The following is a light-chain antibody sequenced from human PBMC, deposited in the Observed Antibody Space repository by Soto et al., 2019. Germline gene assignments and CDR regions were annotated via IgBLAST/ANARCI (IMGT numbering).Light chain of an antibody. CDR1: QSISKW. V-gene: IGKV1-5*01. Sequence: DIQMTQSPSTLSASVGDRVTLTCRASQSISKWLVWYQQKPGKAPKVLIFDASILASGVPARFSGSGSGTEFTLTISSLQPDDFATYYCQQYNRYSPWTFGQGTKVDIK. J-gene: IGKJ1*01. CDR3: QQYNRYSPWT. CDR2: DAS.